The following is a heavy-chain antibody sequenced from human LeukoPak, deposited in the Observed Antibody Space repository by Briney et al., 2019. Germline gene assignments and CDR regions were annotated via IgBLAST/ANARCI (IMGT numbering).Heavy chain of an antibody. CDR3: ARDDAVAAGRYFDY. CDR1: GYTFSDYV. J-gene: IGHJ4*02. V-gene: IGHV1-2*02. CDR2: INANSGGT. D-gene: IGHD6-13*01. Sequence: ASVKVSCKASGYTFSDYVINWVRQAPGQGPEWMGWINANSGGTNYAQKFQGRVTMTRDTPISTAYMELGMLRSDDTAVYYCARDDAVAAGRYFDYWGQGTLVTVSS.